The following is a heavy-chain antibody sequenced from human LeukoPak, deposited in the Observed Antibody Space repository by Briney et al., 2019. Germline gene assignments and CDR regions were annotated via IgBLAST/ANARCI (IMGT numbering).Heavy chain of an antibody. V-gene: IGHV3-30-3*01. D-gene: IGHD2-2*01. CDR2: ISYDGSNK. CDR3: TRDIVVVPVYYFDY. J-gene: IGHJ4*02. CDR1: GFTFSSYA. Sequence: GGSLRLSCAASGFTFSSYAMHWVRQAPGKGLEWVAVISYDGSNKYYADSVKGRFTISRDNSKNTLYLQMNSLRAEDTAVYYCTRDIVVVPVYYFDYWGQGTLVTVSS.